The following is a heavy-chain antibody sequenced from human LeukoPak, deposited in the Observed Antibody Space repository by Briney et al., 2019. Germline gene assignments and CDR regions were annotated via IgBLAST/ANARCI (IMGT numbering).Heavy chain of an antibody. V-gene: IGHV4-61*02. J-gene: IGHJ6*03. Sequence: SETLSLTCSASGDSIRSSSYYWSWIRQPAGKGLEWIGRIYTSGSTNYNPSLKSRVTISVDTSKNQFSLKLSSVTAADTAVYYCARGWGPQGYYYMDVWGKGTTVTVSS. CDR1: GDSIRSSSYY. CDR3: ARGWGPQGYYYMDV. CDR2: IYTSGST. D-gene: IGHD3-16*01.